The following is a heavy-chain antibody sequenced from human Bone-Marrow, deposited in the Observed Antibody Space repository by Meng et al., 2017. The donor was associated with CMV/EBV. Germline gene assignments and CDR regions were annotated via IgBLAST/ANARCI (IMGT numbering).Heavy chain of an antibody. D-gene: IGHD2-2*01. Sequence: ASVKVSCKASGYTFTSYDINWVRQATGQGLEWMGWMNPNSGNTGYAQKFQGRVTMTRNTSISTAYMELSSLRSEDTAVYYCARGGFGDCSSTSCFFYYYYYGMDVWGQGNTVTVSS. CDR1: GYTFTSYD. CDR2: MNPNSGNT. V-gene: IGHV1-8*01. CDR3: ARGGFGDCSSTSCFFYYYYYGMDV. J-gene: IGHJ6*02.